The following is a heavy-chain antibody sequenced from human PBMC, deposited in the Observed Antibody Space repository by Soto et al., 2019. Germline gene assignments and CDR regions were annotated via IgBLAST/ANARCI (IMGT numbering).Heavy chain of an antibody. V-gene: IGHV3-48*02. CDR2: ISSSSSTI. Sequence: GGSLTLSCAAYGFTFSSDSMNWVRQAPGKGLEWVSYISSSSSTIYYADSVKGRFTISRDNAKNSLYLQMNSLRDEDTAVYYWARDPSEYNRFAPWGQGTRVPASS. CDR3: ARDPSEYNRFAP. J-gene: IGHJ5*02. CDR1: GFTFSSDS.